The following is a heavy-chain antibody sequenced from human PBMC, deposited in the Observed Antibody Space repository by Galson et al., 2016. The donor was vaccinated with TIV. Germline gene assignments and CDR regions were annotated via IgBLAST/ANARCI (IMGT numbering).Heavy chain of an antibody. D-gene: IGHD3-10*02. V-gene: IGHV2-5*02. Sequence: PALVKPTQTLTLTCTFSGFSLSTTKVGVAWVRQPPGEALEWLAPISWDDDKRYSPSLRSRLAISKDTSKNQVVLIMTNMDPVDTATYYCTHLPNMFYSGMAVWGQGTTVTVSS. CDR2: ISWDDDK. CDR1: GFSLSTTKVG. J-gene: IGHJ6*02. CDR3: THLPNMFYSGMAV.